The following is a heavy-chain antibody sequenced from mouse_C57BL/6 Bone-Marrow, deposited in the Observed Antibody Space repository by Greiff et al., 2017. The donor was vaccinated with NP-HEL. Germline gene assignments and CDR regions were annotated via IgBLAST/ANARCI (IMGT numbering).Heavy chain of an antibody. V-gene: IGHV5-6*01. CDR3: ARHALYGSSYGFAY. J-gene: IGHJ3*01. Sequence: EVKLVESGGDLVKPGGSLKLSCAASGFTFSSYGMSWVRQTPDKRLEWVATISSGGSYTYYPDSVKGRFTISRDNAKNTLYLQMSSLKSEDTAMYYCARHALYGSSYGFAYWGQGTLVTVSA. CDR1: GFTFSSYG. D-gene: IGHD1-1*01. CDR2: ISSGGSYT.